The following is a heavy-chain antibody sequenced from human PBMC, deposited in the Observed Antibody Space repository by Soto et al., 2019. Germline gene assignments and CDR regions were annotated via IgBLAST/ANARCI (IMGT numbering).Heavy chain of an antibody. CDR2: ISGSGGST. CDR1: GFTFSSYA. D-gene: IGHD3-3*01. Sequence: EVQLLESGGGLVQPGGSLRLSCAASGFTFSSYAMSWVRQAPGKGLEWVSGISGSGGSTYYADSVKGRFTISRDNSKNTLYLQMNSLRAEATAVYYCAKSHRITMFGVTTPMFDYWGQGTLVTVSS. CDR3: AKSHRITMFGVTTPMFDY. J-gene: IGHJ4*02. V-gene: IGHV3-23*01.